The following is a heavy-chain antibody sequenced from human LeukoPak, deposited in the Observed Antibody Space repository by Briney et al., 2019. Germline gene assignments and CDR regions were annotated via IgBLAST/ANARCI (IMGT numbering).Heavy chain of an antibody. CDR1: GFTVSSTS. CDR2: IRGDWST. J-gene: IGHJ4*02. Sequence: GGSLRLSCAASGFTVSSTSIIWVRQAPGKGLECVSYIRGDWSTEYAEYVKGRFTISRDDSKNTVYLQMNSLRVEDTPVYYCARRRGGYGDGDFDYWGQGTLVTVSS. V-gene: IGHV3-66*04. CDR3: ARRRGGYGDGDFDY. D-gene: IGHD4-17*01.